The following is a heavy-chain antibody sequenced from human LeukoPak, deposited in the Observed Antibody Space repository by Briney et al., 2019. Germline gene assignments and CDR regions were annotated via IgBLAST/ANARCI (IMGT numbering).Heavy chain of an antibody. J-gene: IGHJ6*03. D-gene: IGHD3-3*01. Sequence: SETLSLTCAVYGGSFSGYYWSCIRQPPGKGLEWIGEINYSGSTKYNPSLKRRVTISVDTSKNQFSLKLSAVTATDTAVYYCARGFGVLYYYYYYMDVWGKGTTVTVSS. CDR1: GGSFSGYY. CDR2: INYSGST. CDR3: ARGFGVLYYYYYYMDV. V-gene: IGHV4-34*01.